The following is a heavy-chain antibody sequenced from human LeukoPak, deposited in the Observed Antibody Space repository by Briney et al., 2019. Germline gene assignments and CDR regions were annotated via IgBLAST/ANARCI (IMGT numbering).Heavy chain of an antibody. Sequence: PGGSLRLSCAASGFTFSSYDMHWVRQATGEGLEWVSAIGTASDTYYPGSVKGRFTISRENAKYSLYLQRNSLRAGYTAVYYCARGAWNYYGSGSYYNFDYWGQGTLVTVSS. J-gene: IGHJ4*02. CDR1: GFTFSSYD. V-gene: IGHV3-13*04. D-gene: IGHD3-10*01. CDR3: ARGAWNYYGSGSYYNFDY. CDR2: IGTASDT.